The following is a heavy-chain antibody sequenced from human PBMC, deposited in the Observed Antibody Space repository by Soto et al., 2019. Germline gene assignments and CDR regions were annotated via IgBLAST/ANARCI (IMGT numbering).Heavy chain of an antibody. CDR1: GGSISSGGYY. D-gene: IGHD6-13*01. CDR3: ARDSSSWQNYGMDV. Sequence: SETLSLTCTVSGGSISSGGYYWSWIRQHPGKGLEWIGYIYYSGSTYYNPSLRSRVTISVDTSKNQFSLKLSSVTAADTAVYYCARDSSSWQNYGMDVWGQGTTVTVSS. V-gene: IGHV4-31*03. CDR2: IYYSGST. J-gene: IGHJ6*02.